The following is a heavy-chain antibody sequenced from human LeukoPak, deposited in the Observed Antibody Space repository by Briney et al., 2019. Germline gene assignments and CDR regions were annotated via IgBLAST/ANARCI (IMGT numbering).Heavy chain of an antibody. V-gene: IGHV3-53*01. CDR2: IYSGGST. CDR3: ARRDSSGWYYLDY. J-gene: IGHJ4*02. D-gene: IGHD6-19*01. CDR1: GFTVSSNY. Sequence: PGGSLRLSCAASGFTVSSNYMSWVRQAPGKGLEWVSDIYSGGSTYYADSVKGRFTISRDNSKNTLYLQMNSLRAEDTAVYCCARRDSSGWYYLDYWGQGTLVTVSS.